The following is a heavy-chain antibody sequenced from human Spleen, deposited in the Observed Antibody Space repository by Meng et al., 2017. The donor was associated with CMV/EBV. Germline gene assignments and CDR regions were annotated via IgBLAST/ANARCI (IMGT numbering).Heavy chain of an antibody. CDR3: ARGRNDIVVVPAAMGYYGMDV. CDR2: ISGYDGDT. J-gene: IGHJ6*02. D-gene: IGHD2-2*01. Sequence: ASVKVSCKASGGTFSSYTISWVRQAPGQGLEWMGWISGYDGDTKYAQNLQGRVTMTTDTSTTTAYMELRSLRSDDTAVYYCARGRNDIVVVPAAMGYYGMDVWGQGTTVTVSS. CDR1: GGTFSSYT. V-gene: IGHV1-18*01.